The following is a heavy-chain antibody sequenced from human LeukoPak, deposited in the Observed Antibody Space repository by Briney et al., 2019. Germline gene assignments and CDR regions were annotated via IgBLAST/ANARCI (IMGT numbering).Heavy chain of an antibody. Sequence: PGGSLRLSCVVSGFSFSDSYMTWIRQTPGKGLEWLAYISGSSSDIYYADSVKGRFTISRDNAKNSLFLQMNGLRPEDTALYYCAREVIIAAAGNPYYYYYYMDVWGKGTTVTVSS. CDR2: ISGSSSDI. D-gene: IGHD6-13*01. CDR3: AREVIIAAAGNPYYYYYYMDV. V-gene: IGHV3-11*01. J-gene: IGHJ6*03. CDR1: GFSFSDSY.